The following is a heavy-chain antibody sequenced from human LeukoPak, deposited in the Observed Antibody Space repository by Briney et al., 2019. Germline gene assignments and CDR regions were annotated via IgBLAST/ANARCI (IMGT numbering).Heavy chain of an antibody. J-gene: IGHJ3*02. D-gene: IGHD4-17*01. CDR2: ISGSGGST. V-gene: IGHV3-23*01. CDR1: GFTFSSYA. Sequence: PGGSLRLSCAASGFTFSSYALSWVRQAPGKGLEWVSAISGSGGSTYYADSVKGRFTISRDNSKNTLYLQMNSLRAEDTAVYYCAKPSSDYVGTPVDIWGQGTMVTVSS. CDR3: AKPSSDYVGTPVDI.